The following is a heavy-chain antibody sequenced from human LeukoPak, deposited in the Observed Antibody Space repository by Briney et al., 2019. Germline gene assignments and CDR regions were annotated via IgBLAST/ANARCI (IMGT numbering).Heavy chain of an antibody. D-gene: IGHD3-10*01. CDR2: IHYSGNT. CDR1: GGSISGTTDY. V-gene: IGHV4-39*07. Sequence: PSETLSLTCSVSGGSISGTTDYWGCVRQSPGKGLEWSGSIHYSGNTYYNPSLESRVAISVDTSKNQFSLRLTSVTAADTAVYYCAREGPGSYPFDYWGQGTLVTVSS. J-gene: IGHJ4*02. CDR3: AREGPGSYPFDY.